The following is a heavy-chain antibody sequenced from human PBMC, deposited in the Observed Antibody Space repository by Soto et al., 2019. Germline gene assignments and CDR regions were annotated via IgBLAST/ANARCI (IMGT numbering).Heavy chain of an antibody. V-gene: IGHV4-31*03. D-gene: IGHD6-19*01. CDR2: IYYSGST. J-gene: IGHJ6*02. Sequence: SETLSLICTVSGGSISSGGYYWSWIRQHPGKGLEWIGYIYYSGSTYYNPSLKSRVTISVDTSKNQFSLKLSSVTAADTAVYYCARDPSSGWPRVYGMDVWGQGTTVTVSS. CDR1: GGSISSGGYY. CDR3: ARDPSSGWPRVYGMDV.